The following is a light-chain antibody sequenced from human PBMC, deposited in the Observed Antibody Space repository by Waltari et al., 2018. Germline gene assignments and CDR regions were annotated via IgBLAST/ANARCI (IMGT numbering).Light chain of an antibody. CDR1: LSRSDRSNNKHY. J-gene: IGKJ1*01. CDR2: WAS. CDR3: QKYHHTPQT. Sequence: DIVLIQSPDSLAVALGERAAFTCKSRLSRSDRSNNKHYLAWYQQKAGQPPNLLFYWASTRESGFPDRCIGSGSGTDFILTITSLQAGDMAVYYGQKYHHTPQTFGQGTKVEI. V-gene: IGKV4-1*01.